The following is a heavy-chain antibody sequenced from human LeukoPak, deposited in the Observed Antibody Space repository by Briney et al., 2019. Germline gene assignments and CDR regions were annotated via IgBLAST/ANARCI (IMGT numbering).Heavy chain of an antibody. CDR1: GGSISSYY. J-gene: IGHJ4*02. CDR3: ARAQRGYSYGLDY. CDR2: INHSGST. Sequence: SETLSLTCTVSGGSISSYYWSWIRQPPGKGLEWIGEINHSGSTNYNPSLKSRVTISVDTSKNQFSLKLSSVTAADTAVYYCARAQRGYSYGLDYWGQGTLVTVSS. D-gene: IGHD5-18*01. V-gene: IGHV4-34*01.